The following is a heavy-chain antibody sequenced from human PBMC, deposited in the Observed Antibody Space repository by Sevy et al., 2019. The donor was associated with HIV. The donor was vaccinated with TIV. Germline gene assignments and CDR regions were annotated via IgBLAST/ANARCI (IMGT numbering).Heavy chain of an antibody. CDR1: RYTLTQLS. V-gene: IGHV1-24*01. CDR3: ATTKDYYENSGDPFDY. Sequence: ASVKVSCKVSRYTLTQLSMHWVRQVPGKGLEWMGSFDPEDDETIYAQKFQGRLTMTGDTSTDTAYMELSSLRSEDTAVYYCATTKDYYENSGDPFDYWGQGTLVTVSS. J-gene: IGHJ4*02. CDR2: FDPEDDET. D-gene: IGHD3-22*01.